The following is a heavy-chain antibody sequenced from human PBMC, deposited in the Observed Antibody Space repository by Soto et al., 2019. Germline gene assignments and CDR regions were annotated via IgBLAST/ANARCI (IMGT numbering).Heavy chain of an antibody. CDR1: GYSFTSYW. CDR2: IYPGDSDT. CDR3: ARHSPYNWKGARAHDAFDI. J-gene: IGHJ3*02. Sequence: PGESLKISCKGSGYSFTSYWIGWVRQMPGKGLEWMGIIYPGDSDTRYSPSFQGQVTISADKSISTAYLQWSSLKASDTAMYYCARHSPYNWKGARAHDAFDIWGQGTMVTVSS. V-gene: IGHV5-51*01. D-gene: IGHD1-20*01.